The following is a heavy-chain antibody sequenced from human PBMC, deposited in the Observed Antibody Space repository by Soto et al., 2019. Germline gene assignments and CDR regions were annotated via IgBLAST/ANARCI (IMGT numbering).Heavy chain of an antibody. V-gene: IGHV3-21*01. CDR3: ARDYGSGWYSFDY. CDR2: ISSSSSYI. J-gene: IGHJ4*02. CDR1: GFTFSSYS. D-gene: IGHD6-19*01. Sequence: GGSLRLSCAASGFTFSSYSMNWVRQVPGKGLEWVSSISSSSSYIYYADSVKGRFTISRDNAKNSLYLQMNSLRAEDTAVYYCARDYGSGWYSFDYWGQGTLVTVSS.